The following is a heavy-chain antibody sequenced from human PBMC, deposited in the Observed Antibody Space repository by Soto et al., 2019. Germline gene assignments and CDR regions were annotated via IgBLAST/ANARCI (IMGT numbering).Heavy chain of an antibody. Sequence: ESGGGLVQPGGSLRLSCAASGFTFSSYWMSWVRQAPGKGLEWVANIKQDGSEKYYVDSVKGRFTISRDNAKNSLYLQMNSLRAEDTAVYYCARDREYYYDSSGYEYFQHWGQGTLVTVSS. V-gene: IGHV3-7*01. CDR2: IKQDGSEK. D-gene: IGHD3-22*01. J-gene: IGHJ1*01. CDR3: ARDREYYYDSSGYEYFQH. CDR1: GFTFSSYW.